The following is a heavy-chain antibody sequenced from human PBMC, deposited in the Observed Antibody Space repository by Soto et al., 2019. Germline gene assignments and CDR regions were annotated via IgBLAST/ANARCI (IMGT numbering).Heavy chain of an antibody. Sequence: QVQLQESGPGLVKPSQTLSLTCTVSGGSISSGGYYWSWIRQHPGKGLEWIGYIYYSGSTYYDPSLKRRVTISVDTSNNQFSLKLSSVTAADTAVYYCARDYSIEHNWFDPWGQGTLVTVSS. D-gene: IGHD4-4*01. CDR3: ARDYSIEHNWFDP. J-gene: IGHJ5*02. CDR2: IYYSGST. V-gene: IGHV4-31*03. CDR1: GGSISSGGYY.